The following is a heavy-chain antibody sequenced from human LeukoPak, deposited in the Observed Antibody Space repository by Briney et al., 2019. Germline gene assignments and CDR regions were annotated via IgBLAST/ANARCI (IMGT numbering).Heavy chain of an antibody. V-gene: IGHV3-53*01. CDR3: ARDISSGWTDAFDI. Sequence: GGSLRLSCAASGFTFSSYAMSWVRQAPGKGLEWVSVIYSGGSTYYADSVKGRFTISRDNSKNTLYLQMNSLRAEDTAVYYCARDISSGWTDAFDIWGQGAMVTVSS. D-gene: IGHD6-19*01. J-gene: IGHJ3*02. CDR2: IYSGGST. CDR1: GFTFSSYA.